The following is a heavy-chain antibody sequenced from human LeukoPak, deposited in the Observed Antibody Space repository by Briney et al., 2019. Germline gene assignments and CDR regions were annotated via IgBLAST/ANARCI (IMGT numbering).Heavy chain of an antibody. CDR1: GFTFSSYG. CDR3: ARDRTRGSWCLGDAFDI. D-gene: IGHD6-13*01. V-gene: IGHV3-33*01. Sequence: GRSLRLSCAASGFTFSSYGMHWVRQAPGKGLEWVAVIWYDGSNKYYADSVKGRFTISRDNSKNTLYLQMNSLRAEDTAVYYCARDRTRGSWCLGDAFDIWGQGTMVTVSS. J-gene: IGHJ3*02. CDR2: IWYDGSNK.